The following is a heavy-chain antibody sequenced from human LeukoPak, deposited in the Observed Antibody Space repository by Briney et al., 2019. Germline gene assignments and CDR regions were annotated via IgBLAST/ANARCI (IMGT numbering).Heavy chain of an antibody. J-gene: IGHJ6*03. CDR1: GGSINSGDYY. Sequence: SETLSLTCTVSGGSINSGDYYWSWIRQPPGKGLEWIGYIYYSGSTYYNPSLKSRVTISIDTSKNQFSLKPSSVTATDTAVYYCARTKGNYYYMDVWGKGTTVTVSS. D-gene: IGHD2-8*01. V-gene: IGHV4-30-4*08. CDR3: ARTKGNYYYMDV. CDR2: IYYSGST.